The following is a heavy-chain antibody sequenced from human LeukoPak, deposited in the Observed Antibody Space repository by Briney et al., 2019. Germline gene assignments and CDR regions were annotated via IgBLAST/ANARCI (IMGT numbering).Heavy chain of an antibody. V-gene: IGHV1-18*01. Sequence: GASVKVSCKASGYTFTSYGISWVRQAPGQGLEWMGWISAYNGNTNYAQKLQGRVTMTTDTSTSTAYMELRSLRSDDTAVYYCAIYYYDSSGYYTPLLFDYWGQGTLATVSS. CDR2: ISAYNGNT. CDR1: GYTFTSYG. D-gene: IGHD3-22*01. CDR3: AIYYYDSSGYYTPLLFDY. J-gene: IGHJ4*02.